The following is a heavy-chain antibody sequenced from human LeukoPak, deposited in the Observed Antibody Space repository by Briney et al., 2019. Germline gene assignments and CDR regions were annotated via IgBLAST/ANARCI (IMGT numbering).Heavy chain of an antibody. V-gene: IGHV3-72*01. Sequence: PGGSLRLSCATSGFTFSDHSMDWVRQAPGKGLEWVGRTRSKPYSYTTQYAASVKGRFTISRDDSKNSLYLQMNSLKPEDTAVYYCVRLVTASTTGAIWGQGTMVTVSS. J-gene: IGHJ3*02. CDR2: TRSKPYSYTT. D-gene: IGHD2-21*02. CDR3: VRLVTASTTGAI. CDR1: GFTFSDHS.